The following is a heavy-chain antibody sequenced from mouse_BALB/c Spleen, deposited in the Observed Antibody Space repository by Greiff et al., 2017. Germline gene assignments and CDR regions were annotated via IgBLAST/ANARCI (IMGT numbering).Heavy chain of an antibody. Sequence: EVKLMESGGGLVQPGGSLRLSCATSGFTFTDYYMSWVRQPPGKALEWLGFIRNKANGYTTEYSASVKGRFTISRDNSQSILYLQMNTLRAEDSATYYCARALPYCDYWGQGTTLTVSS. V-gene: IGHV7-3*02. CDR1: GFTFTDYY. J-gene: IGHJ2*01. CDR2: IRNKANGYTT. CDR3: ARALPYCDY.